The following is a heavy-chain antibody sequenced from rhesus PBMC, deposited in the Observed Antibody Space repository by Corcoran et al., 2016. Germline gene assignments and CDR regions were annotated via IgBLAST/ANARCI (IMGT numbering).Heavy chain of an antibody. CDR3: ARDRAVATATNFDY. J-gene: IGHJ4*01. Sequence: QLQESGPGLVKPSETLSLTCHVSGDPISSNYWSWIRQPPGKGLEWLGRMSAGGGSTEYNPSLKSRVTISTDTSKNQFSLKLTSVTAADTAVYYCARDRAVATATNFDYWGQGVLVTV. CDR1: GDPISSNY. CDR2: MSAGGGST. D-gene: IGHD5-12*01. V-gene: IGHV4-173*01.